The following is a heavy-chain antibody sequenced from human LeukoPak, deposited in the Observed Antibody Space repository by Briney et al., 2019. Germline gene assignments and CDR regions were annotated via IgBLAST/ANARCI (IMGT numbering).Heavy chain of an antibody. J-gene: IGHJ6*03. V-gene: IGHV1-18*01. CDR2: ISGYNGHT. Sequence: ASVKVSCKASGYTFTSYGISWVRQAPGQGLEWMGWISGYNGHTKYAQKFQGRVTMTTDTSTSTAYMELRSLTSDDTAVYYCARDKQLDWAHYHYCYMDVWGKGTTVTVSS. D-gene: IGHD1-1*01. CDR3: ARDKQLDWAHYHYCYMDV. CDR1: GYTFTSYG.